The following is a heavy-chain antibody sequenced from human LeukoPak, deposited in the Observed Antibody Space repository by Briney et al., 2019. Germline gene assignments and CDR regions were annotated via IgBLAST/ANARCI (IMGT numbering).Heavy chain of an antibody. J-gene: IGHJ4*02. CDR3: ARDSIQQQLVLEDRGYPYYFEH. CDR1: RFTCSSCS. CDR2: IRRSGNYI. Sequence: GGSLRRFCAASRFTCSSCSMNWVHQALGQGLEWASSIRRSGNYIYYADSVKGRFTISRDNAKNSLYLQMNSLRAEDTAVYYCARDSIQQQLVLEDRGYPYYFEHWGQGTLVTVSS. V-gene: IGHV3-21*01. D-gene: IGHD6-13*01.